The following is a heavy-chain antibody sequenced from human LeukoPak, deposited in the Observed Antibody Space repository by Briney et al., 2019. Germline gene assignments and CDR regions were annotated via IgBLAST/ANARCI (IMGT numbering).Heavy chain of an antibody. Sequence: ASVTASCTPSGHSFIDYSMHWGRQAPGHGLEWLGWINRNSGATSYAQKFEGMVTMTRDTSVTTAYMELSSLRSDDTAVYFCARDRGEGATLGLKDGWGQVTPVTVSS. V-gene: IGHV1-2*02. CDR1: GHSFIDYS. CDR2: INRNSGAT. CDR3: ARDRGEGATLGLKDG. D-gene: IGHD1-26*01. J-gene: IGHJ6*02.